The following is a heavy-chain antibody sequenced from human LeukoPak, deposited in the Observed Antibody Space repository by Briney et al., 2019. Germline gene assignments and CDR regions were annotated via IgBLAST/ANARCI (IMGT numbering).Heavy chain of an antibody. Sequence: PGGSLRLSCAASGFTFSSYWMSWVRQAPGKGLXXXXXXXQDGSEKYYVDSVKGRFTISRGNAKNSLYLQMNSLRAEDTAVYYCARAPYCIGGSCRFDYWGQGTLVTVSS. CDR2: XXQDGSEK. CDR1: GFTFSSYW. D-gene: IGHD2-15*01. V-gene: IGHV3-7*03. CDR3: ARAPYCIGGSCRFDY. J-gene: IGHJ4*02.